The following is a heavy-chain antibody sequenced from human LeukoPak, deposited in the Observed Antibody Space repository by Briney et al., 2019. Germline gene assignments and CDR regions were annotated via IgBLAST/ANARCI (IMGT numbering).Heavy chain of an antibody. D-gene: IGHD1-26*01. CDR3: VRVRSGSISDS. CDR2: ISYSGST. J-gene: IGHJ1*01. CDR1: GGSISGGDYY. Sequence: SETLSLTCNVSGGSISGGDYYWGWIRQPPGKGLEWIATISYSGSTYYNPSVKSRVTISRDTSKNQFSVSLNSVTAADTAVYYCVRVRSGSISDSWGQGTLVTVSS. V-gene: IGHV4-39*07.